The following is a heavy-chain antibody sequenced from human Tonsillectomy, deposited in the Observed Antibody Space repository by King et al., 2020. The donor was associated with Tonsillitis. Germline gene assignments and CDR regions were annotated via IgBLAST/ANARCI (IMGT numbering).Heavy chain of an antibody. CDR1: GFTFRTYG. D-gene: IGHD4-17*01. CDR3: AKTYGDYGGFDY. CDR2: ISHDGSNK. V-gene: IGHV3-30*18. Sequence: QLVQSGGGVVQPGRSLRLSCAASGFTFRTYGMHWVRQAPGKGLEWVAVISHDGSNKYYADSVKGRFTISRDNSKNTLYLQMSSLRAEDTAIYYCAKTYGDYGGFDYWGQGTLVTVSS. J-gene: IGHJ4*02.